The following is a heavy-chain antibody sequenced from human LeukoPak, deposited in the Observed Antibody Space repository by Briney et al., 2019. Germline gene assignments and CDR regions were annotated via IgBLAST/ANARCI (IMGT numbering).Heavy chain of an antibody. CDR2: ISSSGSTM. D-gene: IGHD3-10*01. V-gene: IGHV3-48*03. J-gene: IGHJ4*02. Sequence: GGSLRLSCAASGFTFSSYEMHWVRQAPGKGLAWVSYISSSGSTMYYADSVKGRFTISRDNAKNSLYLQMNSLRAEDTAVYYCARASITMGRGELIYYFDYWGQGTLATVSS. CDR3: ARASITMGRGELIYYFDY. CDR1: GFTFSSYE.